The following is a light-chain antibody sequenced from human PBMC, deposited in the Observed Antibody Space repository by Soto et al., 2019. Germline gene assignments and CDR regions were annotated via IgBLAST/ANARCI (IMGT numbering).Light chain of an antibody. J-gene: IGKJ1*01. Sequence: DIQMTQSPSTLSAYVGDRVTITCRASQSISSWLAWYQQKPGKAPKLLIYDASSLESGVPSRFSGSGSGTEFTLTISSLQPDDFATYYCQQYNSYSTFGQGTNVEIK. CDR1: QSISSW. CDR3: QQYNSYST. CDR2: DAS. V-gene: IGKV1-5*01.